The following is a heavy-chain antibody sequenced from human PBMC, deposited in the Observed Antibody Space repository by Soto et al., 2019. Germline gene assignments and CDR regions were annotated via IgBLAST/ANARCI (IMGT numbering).Heavy chain of an antibody. Sequence: ASVKVYCTASGYTFFTYDISWVRQAPGQGLEWMGWISTYSGDTKYAQKFQGRVTMTTDTSTTTAYLELRSLRSDDTAVYYCARHHGPTTSENWFDPWGQGTLVTVSS. D-gene: IGHD5-12*01. CDR3: ARHHGPTTSENWFDP. J-gene: IGHJ5*02. CDR1: GYTFFTYD. CDR2: ISTYSGDT. V-gene: IGHV1-18*01.